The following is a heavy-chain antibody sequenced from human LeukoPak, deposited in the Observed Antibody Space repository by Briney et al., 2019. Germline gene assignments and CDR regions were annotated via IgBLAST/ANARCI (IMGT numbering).Heavy chain of an antibody. CDR1: GYTFSIYG. V-gene: IGHV1-18*01. CDR3: ARASYFDY. J-gene: IGHJ4*02. Sequence: ASVKVSCKTSGYTFSIYGISWVRQAPGQGLEWMGWASPYDGNTKYAQKFQGRVTMTTDTTTSTAYMELSSLRSEDTAVYYCARASYFDYWGQGTLVTVSS. CDR2: ASPYDGNT.